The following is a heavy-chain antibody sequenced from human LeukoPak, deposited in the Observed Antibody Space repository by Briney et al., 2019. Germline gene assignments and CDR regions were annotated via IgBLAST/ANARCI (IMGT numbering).Heavy chain of an antibody. D-gene: IGHD6-19*01. V-gene: IGHV4-31*03. CDR2: IYYSGST. J-gene: IGHJ3*02. CDR1: GGSISSGGYY. CDR3: ARESTVAGAFDI. Sequence: PSQTLSLTCTVSGGSISSGGYYWSWIRQHPGKGLEWIGYIYYSGSTYYNPSLKSRVTISVDTSKNQFSLKLSSVTAADTAVYYCARESTVAGAFDIWGQGTMVTVSS.